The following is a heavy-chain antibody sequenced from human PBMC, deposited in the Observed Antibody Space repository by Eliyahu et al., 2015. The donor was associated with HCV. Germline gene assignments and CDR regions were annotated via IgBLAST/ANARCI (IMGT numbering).Heavy chain of an antibody. J-gene: IGHJ5*02. Sequence: QVQLQESGPGLVKPSETLSLTCTVSGGSISTYYWXWIRQPPGKGLEWIGYIYYSGSTNYHPSLKSRVTMSVDTSKNQFSLKLSSVTAADTAVYYCSSGGGGIAVAGTGGWFDPWGQGTLVTVSS. CDR3: SSGGGGIAVAGTGGWFDP. CDR2: IYYSGST. D-gene: IGHD6-19*01. CDR1: GGSISTYY. V-gene: IGHV4-59*01.